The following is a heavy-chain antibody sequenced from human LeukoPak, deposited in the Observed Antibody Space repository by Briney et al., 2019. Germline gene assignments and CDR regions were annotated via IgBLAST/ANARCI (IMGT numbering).Heavy chain of an antibody. CDR3: ARVWSDCYIINCYISEY. Sequence: GGSLRLSCAASGFTSGIYAMSWVRQAPGKGLEWVSDFSGGGDSFYADSVRGRFSVSADKSKNILYLQMNSLRAEDTAVYYCARVWSDCYIINCYISEYWGQGTLVTVSS. V-gene: IGHV3-23*01. CDR1: GFTSGIYA. CDR2: FSGGGDS. J-gene: IGHJ4*02. D-gene: IGHD3-3*01.